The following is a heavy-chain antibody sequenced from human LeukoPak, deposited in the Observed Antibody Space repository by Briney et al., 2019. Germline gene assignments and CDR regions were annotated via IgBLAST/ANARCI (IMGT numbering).Heavy chain of an antibody. Sequence: SETLSLTCTVSGGSISSYNWSWIRQPPGKGLEWIGYIYYSGSTKYNPSLKSRFTISVDTSKNQFSLELSAVTAADTAVYYCARLYGMDVWGQGTTVTVSS. CDR2: IYYSGST. CDR1: GGSISSYN. CDR3: ARLYGMDV. J-gene: IGHJ6*02. V-gene: IGHV4-59*08.